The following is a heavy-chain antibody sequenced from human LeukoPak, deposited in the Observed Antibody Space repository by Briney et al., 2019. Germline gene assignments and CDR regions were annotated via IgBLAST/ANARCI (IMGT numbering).Heavy chain of an antibody. V-gene: IGHV4-34*01. CDR3: ARLVAATGNFDY. CDR1: GASFSDYY. CDR2: ISHSGNA. D-gene: IGHD6-13*01. J-gene: IGHJ4*02. Sequence: PSETLSLTCAVYGASFSDYYWWSWIRQPPGKGLEWIGEISHSGNAKYAPSLKSRVTISLDTSKNQFSLKVNSLTAADTAVYYCARLVAATGNFDYWGQGTLVTVSS.